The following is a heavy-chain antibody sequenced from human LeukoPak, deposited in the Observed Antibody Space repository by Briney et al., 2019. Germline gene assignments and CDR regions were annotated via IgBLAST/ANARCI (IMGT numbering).Heavy chain of an antibody. J-gene: IGHJ6*02. CDR2: IGTAGDT. CDR3: ARDSHGYGMDV. V-gene: IGHV3-13*01. Sequence: GGSLRLSCAAPGFTFSSYDMHWVRQATGKGLEWVSAIGTAGDTYYPGSVKGRFTISRENAKNSLYLQMNSLRAEDTAVYYCARDSHGYGMDVWGQGTTVTVSS. CDR1: GFTFSSYD.